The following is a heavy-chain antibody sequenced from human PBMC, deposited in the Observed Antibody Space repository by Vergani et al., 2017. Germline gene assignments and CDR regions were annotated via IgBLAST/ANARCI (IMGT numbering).Heavy chain of an antibody. V-gene: IGHV3-7*03. Sequence: EVQLVESGGGLVQPGGSLRLSCAASGFTFSSYWMSWVRQAPGKGLEWVANIKQDGSEKYYVDSVKGRFTISRDNAKNSLYLQMNSLRAEDTALYYCAKVAAELLDFDYWGQGTLVTVSS. CDR1: GFTFSSYW. J-gene: IGHJ4*02. CDR3: AKVAAELLDFDY. D-gene: IGHD1-26*01. CDR2: IKQDGSEK.